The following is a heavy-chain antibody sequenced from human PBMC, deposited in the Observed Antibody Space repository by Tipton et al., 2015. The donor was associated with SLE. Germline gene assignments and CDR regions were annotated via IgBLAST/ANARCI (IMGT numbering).Heavy chain of an antibody. CDR2: IYHSGST. Sequence: SLRLSCVVSGGSISGSNSWSWVRQSPGKGLEWIGEIYHSGSTNFNPSLKSRATISVDTSRSQFSLSLTSVTAADTAVYYCVRAPFWSGYYGGRNYYGMDVWGQGTTVIVSS. V-gene: IGHV4-4*02. J-gene: IGHJ6*02. CDR1: GGSISGSNS. CDR3: VRAPFWSGYYGGRNYYGMDV. D-gene: IGHD3-3*01.